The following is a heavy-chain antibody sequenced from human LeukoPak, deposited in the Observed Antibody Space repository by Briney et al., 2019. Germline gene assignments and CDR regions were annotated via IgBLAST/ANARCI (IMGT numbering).Heavy chain of an antibody. CDR1: GFTFSSYS. Sequence: GGSLRLSCAASGFTFSSYSMNWIRQAPGKGLEWVSSISSSTSYIYYADSVKGRFTISEDNAKNSLYLQMNSLRAEDTAVYYCARAGGSTVSHSDYWGQGTLVTVSS. CDR3: ARAGGSTVSHSDY. J-gene: IGHJ4*02. CDR2: ISSSTSYI. V-gene: IGHV3-21*01. D-gene: IGHD4-17*01.